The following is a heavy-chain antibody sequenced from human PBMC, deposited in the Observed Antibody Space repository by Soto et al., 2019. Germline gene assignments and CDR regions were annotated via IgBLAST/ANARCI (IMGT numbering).Heavy chain of an antibody. CDR3: AAETKSYFYGMDV. J-gene: IGHJ6*02. Sequence: GGALRLSCAASGFTFSSYGMHWVRPAPGKGLEWVAVISYDGSNKYYADSVKGRFTISRDNSKNTLDLQMNSLREEDTAVYYCAAETKSYFYGMDVWGQGTTVTVSS. CDR2: ISYDGSNK. CDR1: GFTFSSYG. V-gene: IGHV3-30*03.